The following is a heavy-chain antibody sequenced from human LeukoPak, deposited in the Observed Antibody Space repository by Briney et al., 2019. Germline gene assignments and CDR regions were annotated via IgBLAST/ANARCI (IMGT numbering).Heavy chain of an antibody. V-gene: IGHV4-61*02. CDR1: GGSIRSGSYY. CDR3: ARDRVTFDAFDI. J-gene: IGHJ3*02. CDR2: IYTSGST. Sequence: SQTLSLTCTVSGGSIRSGSYYWSWIRQPAGKGLEWIGRIYTSGSTNYNPSLKSRVTISVDTSKNQFSLKLSSVTAADTAVYYCARDRVTFDAFDIWGQGTMVTVSS. D-gene: IGHD4-23*01.